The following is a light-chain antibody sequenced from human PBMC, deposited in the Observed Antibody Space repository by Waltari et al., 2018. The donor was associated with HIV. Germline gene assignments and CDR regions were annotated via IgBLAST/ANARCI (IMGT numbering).Light chain of an antibody. CDR2: GVS. V-gene: IGKV3-20*01. J-gene: IGKJ3*01. Sequence: EIVLTQSPGTLSLSPGERASLSCRASQSLSSSYLAWFQQKPGQAPRLLIYGVSIRASGSPDRFGGSGSGTDFTLTINRLEPEDIAVYYCHQYGNSPFTFGLGTRVDLK. CDR3: HQYGNSPFT. CDR1: QSLSSSY.